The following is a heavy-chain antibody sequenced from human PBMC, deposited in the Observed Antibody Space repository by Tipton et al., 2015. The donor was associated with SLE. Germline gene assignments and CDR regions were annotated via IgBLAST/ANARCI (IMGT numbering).Heavy chain of an antibody. V-gene: IGHV4-31*03. D-gene: IGHD6-13*01. CDR2: IYYSGST. Sequence: TLSLTCTVSGGSISSGSYYWSWIRQPAGKGLEWIGYIYYSGSTYYNPSLKSRVTISVDTSKNQFSLKLSSVTAADTAVYYCARGGIAAAGTIDYWGQGTLVTVSS. CDR3: ARGGIAAAGTIDY. CDR1: GGSISSGSYY. J-gene: IGHJ4*02.